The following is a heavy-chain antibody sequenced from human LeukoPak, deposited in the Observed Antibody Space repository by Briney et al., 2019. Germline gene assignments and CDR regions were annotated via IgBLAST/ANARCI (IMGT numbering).Heavy chain of an antibody. V-gene: IGHV4-39*01. CDR3: ARQRRLELPDY. J-gene: IGHJ4*02. D-gene: IGHD3-16*01. CDR2: ISYSGNI. Sequence: PSETLSLTCTVSGGSISSSSYYWGWIRQPPGKGLEWIGSISYSGNIYYNPSLKGRVTISVDTSKNQFSLKLSSVTAADTAVYYCARQRRLELPDYWGQGTLVTVSS. CDR1: GGSISSSSYY.